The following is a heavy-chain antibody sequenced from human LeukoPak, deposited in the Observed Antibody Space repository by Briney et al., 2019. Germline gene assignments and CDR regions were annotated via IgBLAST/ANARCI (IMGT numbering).Heavy chain of an antibody. Sequence: SVKVSCKASGYTFTGYXXXXXXQAPGQGLEWXXXINPNSGGTNYAQKFQGRVTMTRDTSISTAYMELSSLRSDDTAVYYCARDFSSGYYSEYLQHWGQSSLVTVSS. D-gene: IGHD3-22*01. V-gene: IGHV1-2*02. J-gene: IGHJ1*01. CDR1: GYTFTGYX. CDR2: INPNSGGT. CDR3: ARDFSSGYYSEYLQH.